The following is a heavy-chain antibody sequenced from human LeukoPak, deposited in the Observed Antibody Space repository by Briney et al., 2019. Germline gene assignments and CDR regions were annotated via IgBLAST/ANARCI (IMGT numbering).Heavy chain of an antibody. CDR1: GFTFSSYW. CDR2: IKEDGSEE. CDR3: ARDWLAGNPYHAFDL. D-gene: IGHD3-22*01. Sequence: GGSLRLSCAASGFTFSSYWMSWVRQAPGKGLECVANIKEDGSEEYYVDSVKGRFSISRDNAKNSLYLKMKSLRAEDTAVYYCARDWLAGNPYHAFDLWGKGTMVTVSS. V-gene: IGHV3-7*01. J-gene: IGHJ3*01.